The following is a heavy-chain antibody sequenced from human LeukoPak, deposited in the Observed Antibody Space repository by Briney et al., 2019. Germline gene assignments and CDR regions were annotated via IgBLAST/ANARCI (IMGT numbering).Heavy chain of an antibody. CDR1: GGSISSGGYC. D-gene: IGHD3-3*01. CDR3: ARRQNSVTIFGMIRVGYYYMDV. Sequence: SETLSLTCTVSGGSISSGGYCWSWIRQPPGKGLEWIGEINHSGSTNYNPSLKSRVTISVDTSKNQFSLKLSSVTAADTAVYYCARRQNSVTIFGMIRVGYYYMDVWGKGTTVTVSS. V-gene: IGHV4-39*07. CDR2: INHSGST. J-gene: IGHJ6*03.